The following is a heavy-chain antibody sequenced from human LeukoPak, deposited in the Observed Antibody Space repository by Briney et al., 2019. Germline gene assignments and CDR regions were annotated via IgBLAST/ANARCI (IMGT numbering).Heavy chain of an antibody. CDR1: GCSTRSGRHH. CDR3: ARAPSGCGGTCPSDH. Sequence: SETLSLTCSVSGCSTRSGRHHWAWVGQPPGKGLEFIGSLDESGRPYHNAPLKSRVTISEDSSGKQFSLNLTSVTAADTAVYYCARAPSGCGGTCPSDHWGPGTLVTVSS. V-gene: IGHV4-39*07. D-gene: IGHD2-15*01. CDR2: LDESGRP. J-gene: IGHJ4*02.